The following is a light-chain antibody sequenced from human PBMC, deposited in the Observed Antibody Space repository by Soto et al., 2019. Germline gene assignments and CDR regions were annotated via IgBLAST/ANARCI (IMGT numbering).Light chain of an antibody. V-gene: IGLV2-14*01. CDR1: SSDVGGYNY. CDR3: SSYTTSSTWV. CDR2: DVS. Sequence: QSALTQPASVSGSPGQSITISCIGTSSDVGGYNYVSWYQQHPGKVPKLMIYDVSNRPSGVSNRFSGSKSGNTASLTISGLQAEDEADYYCSSYTTSSTWVFGGGT. J-gene: IGLJ3*02.